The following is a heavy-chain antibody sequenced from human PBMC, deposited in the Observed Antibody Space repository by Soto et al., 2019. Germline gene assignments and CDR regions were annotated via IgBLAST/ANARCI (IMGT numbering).Heavy chain of an antibody. J-gene: IGHJ6*03. CDR2: IVVGSGNT. Sequence: SVKVSCKASGFTFTSSAMQWVRQARGQRLEWIGWIVVGSGNTNYAQKFQERVTITRDMSTSTAYMELSSLRSEDTAVYYCAADSGIMITFGGVTSSHYYYMDVWGKGTTVTVSS. D-gene: IGHD3-16*01. CDR3: AADSGIMITFGGVTSSHYYYMDV. CDR1: GFTFTSSA. V-gene: IGHV1-58*02.